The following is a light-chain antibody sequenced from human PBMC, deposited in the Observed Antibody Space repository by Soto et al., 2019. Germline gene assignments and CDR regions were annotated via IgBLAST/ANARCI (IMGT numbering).Light chain of an antibody. CDR2: KAS. Sequence: DIRMTQSPSTLSGSVGDRVTITGRASQTISSWLAWYQQKPGKAPKLLIYKASTLKSGVPSRFSGSGSGTKFTLTISSLQPDDFATYYLQHYNSYSDAFGQGAKVELK. J-gene: IGKJ1*01. CDR1: QTISSW. V-gene: IGKV1-5*03. CDR3: QHYNSYSDA.